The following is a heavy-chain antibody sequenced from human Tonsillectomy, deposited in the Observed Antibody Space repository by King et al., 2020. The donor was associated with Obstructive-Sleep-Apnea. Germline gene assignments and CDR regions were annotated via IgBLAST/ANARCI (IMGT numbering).Heavy chain of an antibody. CDR2: LSGGGGNT. CDR1: GFTFTSYA. D-gene: IGHD2-8*02. CDR3: ARELEVLATAFDI. V-gene: IGHV3-23*04. J-gene: IGHJ3*02. Sequence: VQLVESGGGLVQPGGSLRLSCAASGFTFTSYAMNWVRQAPGKGLEWVSALSGGGGNTYYADSVKGRFTISRDNSKNTLYLQLNSLGAEDTACYYCARELEVLATAFDIGGQGTLVTVSS.